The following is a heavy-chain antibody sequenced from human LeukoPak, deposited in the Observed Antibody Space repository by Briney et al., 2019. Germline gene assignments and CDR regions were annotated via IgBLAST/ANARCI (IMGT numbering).Heavy chain of an antibody. CDR1: GYTFTGYY. Sequence: GASVKVSCKASGYTFTGYYMHWVRQAPGQGLEWMGWINPNSGGTNYAQKFQGRVTMTRDTSISTAYMELSRLRSDDTAVYYCARGYSSGWGAFDIWGQGTMVTVSS. V-gene: IGHV1-2*02. CDR2: INPNSGGT. D-gene: IGHD6-19*01. J-gene: IGHJ3*02. CDR3: ARGYSSGWGAFDI.